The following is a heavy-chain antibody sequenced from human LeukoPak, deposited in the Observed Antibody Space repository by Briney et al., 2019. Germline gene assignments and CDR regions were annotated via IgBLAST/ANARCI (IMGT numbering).Heavy chain of an antibody. CDR3: ASGYCSGGSCYPLDV. Sequence: SETLSLTCAVSGGSISSGGYSWSWLRQPPGKGLEWIGYIYHSGTTYYNPSLKSRVTISVDRSKNQFSLKLSSVTAADTAVYYCASGYCSGGSCYPLDVWGQGTTVTVSS. V-gene: IGHV4-30-2*01. CDR2: IYHSGTT. CDR1: GGSISSGGYS. J-gene: IGHJ6*02. D-gene: IGHD2-15*01.